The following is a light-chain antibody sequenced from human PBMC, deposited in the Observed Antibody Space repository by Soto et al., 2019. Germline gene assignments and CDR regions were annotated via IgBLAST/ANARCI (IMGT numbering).Light chain of an antibody. J-gene: IGKJ2*01. CDR3: QQCGSLPYT. CDR2: AAS. Sequence: EIVLTQSPGTLSLSPGERATLSCRASESVRSGCLVWYQQKLAQAPRLLIYAASSRATGIPDRFSDSGSGTDFTLTISRLEPEDFAVYYCQQCGSLPYTFGQGTKLEIK. CDR1: ESVRSGC. V-gene: IGKV3-20*01.